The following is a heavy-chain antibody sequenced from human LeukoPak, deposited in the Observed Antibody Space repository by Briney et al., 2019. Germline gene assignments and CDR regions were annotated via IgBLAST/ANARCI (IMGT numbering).Heavy chain of an antibody. J-gene: IGHJ6*03. V-gene: IGHV1-8*01. CDR1: VYTFTSYD. CDR2: MNPSSGNT. Sequence: ASVKVSCKASVYTFTSYDINWVRQATGQGLEWMGWMNPSSGNTGYAQKFQGRVTMTRNTSISTAYMELSSLRSEDTAVYYCARARPRSLARYYYYYMDLWGKGTTVTVSS. D-gene: IGHD3-10*01. CDR3: ARARPRSLARYYYYYMDL.